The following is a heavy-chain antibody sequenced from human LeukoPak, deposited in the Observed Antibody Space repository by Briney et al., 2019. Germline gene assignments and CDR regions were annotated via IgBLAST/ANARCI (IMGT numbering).Heavy chain of an antibody. CDR3: ARGPNYDYVWGSYRPFDY. D-gene: IGHD3-16*02. J-gene: IGHJ4*02. CDR1: GGSISSYY. CDR2: IYYSGST. V-gene: IGHV4-59*01. Sequence: SETLSLTCTVSGGSISSYYWSWIRQPPGKGLEWIGYIYYSGSTNYNPSLKSRVTISVDTSKNRFSLKLSSVTAADTAVYYCARGPNYDYVWGSYRPFDYWGQGTLVTVSS.